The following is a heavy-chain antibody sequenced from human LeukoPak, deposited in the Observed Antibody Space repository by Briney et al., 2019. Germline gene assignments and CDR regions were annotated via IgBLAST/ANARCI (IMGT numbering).Heavy chain of an antibody. CDR2: INPNSGGT. J-gene: IGHJ4*02. Sequence: GALVKVSFKASGYTFTGYYMHWVRQAPGQGLEWMAWINPNSGGTYYAQNFHDRITMTRDTSISTAYMELSRLRSDDTAIYYCARANALYCSSTSCLFDYWGQGTLVTVSS. V-gene: IGHV1-2*02. CDR1: GYTFTGYY. CDR3: ARANALYCSSTSCLFDY. D-gene: IGHD2-2*01.